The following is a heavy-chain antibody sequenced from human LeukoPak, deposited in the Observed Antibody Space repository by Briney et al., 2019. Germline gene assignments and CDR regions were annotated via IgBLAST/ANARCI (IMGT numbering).Heavy chain of an antibody. CDR2: IWYDGSNK. V-gene: IGHV3-33*01. CDR1: GFTFSSYG. Sequence: GGSLRLSCAASGFTFSSYGMHWVRQAPGKGLEWVAVIWYDGSNKYYADSVKGRFTISRNNSKNTLYLQMNSLRAEDTAVYYCARSAGRYDILTGSDYWGQGTLVTVSS. J-gene: IGHJ4*02. D-gene: IGHD3-9*01. CDR3: ARSAGRYDILTGSDY.